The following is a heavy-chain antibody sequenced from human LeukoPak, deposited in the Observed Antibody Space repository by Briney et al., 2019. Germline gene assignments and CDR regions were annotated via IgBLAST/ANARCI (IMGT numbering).Heavy chain of an antibody. D-gene: IGHD3-22*01. CDR3: ARVESSGGYSHVY. V-gene: IGHV1-8*01. CDR2: MNPNSGNT. J-gene: IGHJ4*02. CDR1: GYTFTNYD. Sequence: ASVKVSCKASGYTFTNYDINWVRQATGQGLEWMGWMNPNSGNTGYAQKFQGRVTMTRTTYITTAYMELSSLRSEDTAIYYCARVESSGGYSHVYWGQGTLVTVSS.